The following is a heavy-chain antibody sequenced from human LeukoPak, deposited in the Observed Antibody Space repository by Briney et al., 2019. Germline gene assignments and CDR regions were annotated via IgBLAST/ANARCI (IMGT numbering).Heavy chain of an antibody. V-gene: IGHV1-18*01. CDR3: ARPKYGDHDAFDI. D-gene: IGHD3-10*01. CDR1: GYTFTSYG. CDR2: ISGYNGKT. Sequence: ASVKVSCKASGYTFTSYGISWVRQAPGQGLEWMGWISGYNGKTNYAESLQGRVTMTTDTSTTTAYMELRSLRSDDTAVYYCARPKYGDHDAFDIWGQGTMVTVSS. J-gene: IGHJ3*02.